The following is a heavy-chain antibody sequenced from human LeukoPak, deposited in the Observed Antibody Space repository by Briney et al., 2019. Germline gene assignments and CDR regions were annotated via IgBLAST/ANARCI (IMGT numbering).Heavy chain of an antibody. V-gene: IGHV4-4*07. D-gene: IGHD1-26*01. CDR3: ARDSGRYSDPFYFDV. CDR1: GGSISSYC. CDR2: IHASGST. J-gene: IGHJ4*01. Sequence: PSDTLSPTCTVSGGSISSYCWNWIWQPAGKGLEWIGRIHASGSTNYNPSLKGRVTMSVDTSKNQFYLKLSSVTAADTAVYYCARDSGRYSDPFYFDVWGQGTPVTVSS.